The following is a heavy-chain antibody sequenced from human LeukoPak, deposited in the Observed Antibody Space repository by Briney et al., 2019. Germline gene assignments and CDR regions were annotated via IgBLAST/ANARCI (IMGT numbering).Heavy chain of an antibody. Sequence: ASVKVSCKVSGYTFTDYYMHWVQQAPGKGLEWMGLVDPEDGETIYAEKFQGRVTITADTSTDTAYMELSSLRSEDTAVYYCATTAIDYHYYDSSGTWGDAFDIWGQGTMVTVSS. CDR2: VDPEDGET. CDR3: ATTAIDYHYYDSSGTWGDAFDI. V-gene: IGHV1-69-2*01. D-gene: IGHD3-22*01. J-gene: IGHJ3*02. CDR1: GYTFTDYY.